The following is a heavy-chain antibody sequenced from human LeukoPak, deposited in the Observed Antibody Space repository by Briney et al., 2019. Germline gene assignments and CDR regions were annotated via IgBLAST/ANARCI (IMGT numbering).Heavy chain of an antibody. CDR2: INPNSGGT. J-gene: IGHJ4*02. CDR1: GHTFTGYY. D-gene: IGHD2-2*01. V-gene: IGHV1-2*02. CDR3: ARESPYCSSTSCFEFDY. Sequence: ASVKVSCKASGHTFTGYYMHWVRQAPGQGLEWMGWINPNSGGTSYAQKFQGRVTMTRDTSISTAYMELSRLRSDDTAVYYCARESPYCSSTSCFEFDYWGQGTLVTVSS.